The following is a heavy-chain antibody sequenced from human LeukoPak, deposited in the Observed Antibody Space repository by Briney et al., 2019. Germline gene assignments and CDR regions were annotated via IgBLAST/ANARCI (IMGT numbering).Heavy chain of an antibody. CDR3: VKRPYCGGDCYYFDY. D-gene: IGHD2-21*02. CDR2: ISSSGGST. V-gene: IGHV3-64D*06. Sequence: GGSLRLSCSASGFTFSSYAMHWVRQAPGKGLEYVSTISSSGGSTYYAGSVKGRFTISRDNSKNTLYLQMSSLRAEDTAVYYCVKRPYCGGDCYYFDYWGQGTLVTVSS. J-gene: IGHJ4*02. CDR1: GFTFSSYA.